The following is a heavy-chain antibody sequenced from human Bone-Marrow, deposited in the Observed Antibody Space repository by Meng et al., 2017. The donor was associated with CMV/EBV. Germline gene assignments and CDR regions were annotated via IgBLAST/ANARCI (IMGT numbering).Heavy chain of an antibody. V-gene: IGHV4-61*03. Sequence: SGDSVSSGSHYWSWIRQPPGKGLEWIGYIYYSGSTNYNPPLKSRVTISVDMSKNHFSLKLSSVTAADTAVYYCAGTITMVRGVHFDYWGQGTLVTVSS. J-gene: IGHJ4*02. D-gene: IGHD3-10*01. CDR3: AGTITMVRGVHFDY. CDR2: IYYSGST. CDR1: GDSVSSGSHY.